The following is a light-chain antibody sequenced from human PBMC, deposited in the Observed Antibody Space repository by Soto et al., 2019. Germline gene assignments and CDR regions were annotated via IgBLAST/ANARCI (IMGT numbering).Light chain of an antibody. V-gene: IGKV3-20*01. CDR3: QHYGGPVGYT. Sequence: EIVLTQSPSTLSLSPGDRATLPCRASQTVRSNYVAWYQQKPGQAPKLLIYGASSRATGIPGRFSGSGSGTDFALTISRLEPEDFAVYYCQHYGGPVGYTFGQGTKLEIK. CDR1: QTVRSNY. J-gene: IGKJ2*01. CDR2: GAS.